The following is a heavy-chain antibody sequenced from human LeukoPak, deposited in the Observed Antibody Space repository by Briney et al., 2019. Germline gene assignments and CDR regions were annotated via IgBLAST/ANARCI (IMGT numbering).Heavy chain of an antibody. CDR1: GFTFSSYS. V-gene: IGHV3-21*01. CDR3: ARDPGAYSRSPIDS. J-gene: IGHJ4*02. CDR2: ISSSSSYI. D-gene: IGHD6-6*01. Sequence: GGSLRLSCAASGFTFSSYSMNWTRQAPGKGLEWVSSISSSSSYIYYADSVKGRFTISRGNAKNSLYLQMNSLRAEDTAVYYCARDPGAYSRSPIDSWGQGTLVTVSS.